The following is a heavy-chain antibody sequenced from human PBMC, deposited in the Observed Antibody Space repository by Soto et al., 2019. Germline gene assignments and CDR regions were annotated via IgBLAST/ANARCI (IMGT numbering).Heavy chain of an antibody. CDR3: ARDSYGYIDYYYGMDV. CDR1: GGTFSSYA. Sequence: SGKVSCKASGGTFSSYAISWVLQAPGQGLEWMGGIIPIFGTANYAQKFQGRVTITADESTSTAYMELSSLRSEDTAVYYCARDSYGYIDYYYGMDVWGQGTTVTVSS. J-gene: IGHJ6*02. D-gene: IGHD5-18*01. V-gene: IGHV1-69*13. CDR2: IIPIFGTA.